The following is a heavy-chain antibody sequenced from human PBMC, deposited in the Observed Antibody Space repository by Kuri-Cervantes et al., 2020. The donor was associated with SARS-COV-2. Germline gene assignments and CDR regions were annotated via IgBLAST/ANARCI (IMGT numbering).Heavy chain of an antibody. J-gene: IGHJ6*02. V-gene: IGHV4-39*01. CDR3: ARGGSNYYGMDV. Sequence: ESLKISCTVSGGSISSSSYYWGWIRQPPGKGLEWIGSMYYSGSTYYNPSLKSRVTISVDTSKNQFSLKLSSVTAADTAVYYCARGGSNYYGMDVWGQGTTVTVSS. D-gene: IGHD4-11*01. CDR2: MYYSGST. CDR1: GGSISSSSYY.